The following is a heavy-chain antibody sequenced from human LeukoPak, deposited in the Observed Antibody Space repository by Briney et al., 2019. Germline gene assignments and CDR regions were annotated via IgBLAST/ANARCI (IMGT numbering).Heavy chain of an antibody. D-gene: IGHD1-1*01. V-gene: IGHV1-69*01. CDR3: ARDTDNWNDGNWFDP. Sequence: SVKVSCKASGCTFSSYAISWVRQAPGQGLEWMGGIIPIFGTANYAQKFQGRVTITADESTSTAYMELSSLRSEDTAVYYCARDTDNWNDGNWFDPWGQGTLVTVSS. CDR2: IIPIFGTA. CDR1: GCTFSSYA. J-gene: IGHJ5*02.